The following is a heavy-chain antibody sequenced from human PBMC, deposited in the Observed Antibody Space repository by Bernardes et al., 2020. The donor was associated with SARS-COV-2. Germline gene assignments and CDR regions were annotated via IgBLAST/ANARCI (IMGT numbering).Heavy chain of an antibody. Sequence: KHSGKGSGYTRTELSMHCVRQAPGKGLEWMGGFDPEDGETIYAQKFQGRVTMTEDTSTDTAYMELSSLRSEDPAVYYCETVPPFISGWYLSVHPNWFDPWGQGTLVTVSS. D-gene: IGHD6-19*01. CDR2: FDPEDGET. CDR1: GYTRTELS. V-gene: IGHV1-24*01. CDR3: ETVPPFISGWYLSVHPNWFDP. J-gene: IGHJ5*02.